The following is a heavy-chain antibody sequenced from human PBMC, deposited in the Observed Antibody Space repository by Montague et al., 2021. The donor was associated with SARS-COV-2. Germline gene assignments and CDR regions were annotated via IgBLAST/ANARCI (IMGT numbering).Heavy chain of an antibody. CDR2: IYTSGST. D-gene: IGHD2-21*01. V-gene: IGHV4-61*02. CDR3: ARVVGFDFDY. CDR1: GGSISSGDYY. J-gene: IGHJ4*02. Sequence: TLSLTCTVSGGSISSGDYYWSWIRQPAGKGLEWIGRIYTSGSTNYNPSLKSRVTISVDTSKNQFSLKLSSVTAADTAVYYCARVVGFDFDYWGQGTLVTVSS.